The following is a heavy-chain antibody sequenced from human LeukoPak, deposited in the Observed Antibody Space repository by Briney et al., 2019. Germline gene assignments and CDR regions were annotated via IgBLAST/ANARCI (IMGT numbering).Heavy chain of an antibody. CDR3: ARNTYSSSWYSYYYYMDV. V-gene: IGHV3-30*04. J-gene: IGHJ6*03. Sequence: GGSLRLSCAASGFTFSSYAMHWVRQAPGKGLEWVAVISYDGSNKYYADSVKGRFTISRDNSKSTLYLQMNSLRAEDTAVYYCARNTYSSSWYSYYYYMDVWGKGTTVTVSS. CDR1: GFTFSSYA. D-gene: IGHD6-13*01. CDR2: ISYDGSNK.